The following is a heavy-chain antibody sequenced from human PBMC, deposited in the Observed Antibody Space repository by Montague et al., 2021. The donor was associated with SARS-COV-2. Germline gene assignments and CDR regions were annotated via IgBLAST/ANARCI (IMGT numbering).Heavy chain of an antibody. CDR2: ISYDGSNK. Sequence: SLRRSCAASGFTFSSYAMHWVRQAPGKGLEWVAVISYDGSNKYYADSVKGRFTISRDNSKNTLYLQMNSLRAEDTAVYYCASSLVWFEIDYWGQGTLVTVSS. D-gene: IGHD3-10*01. CDR1: GFTFSSYA. CDR3: ASSLVWFEIDY. V-gene: IGHV3-30*04. J-gene: IGHJ4*02.